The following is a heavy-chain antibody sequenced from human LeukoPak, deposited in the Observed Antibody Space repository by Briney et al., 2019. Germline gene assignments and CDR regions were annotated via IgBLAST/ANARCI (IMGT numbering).Heavy chain of an antibody. Sequence: ASVKVSCKAAGYIFTSYVMNWVRQAPGQGLEWMGWINPNSGGTNYAQKFQGRVTMTRDTSISTAYMELSRLRSDDTAVYYCARVRVDTAMVIAYWGQGTLVTVSS. CDR1: GYIFTSYV. CDR3: ARVRVDTAMVIAY. D-gene: IGHD5-18*01. J-gene: IGHJ4*02. CDR2: INPNSGGT. V-gene: IGHV1-2*02.